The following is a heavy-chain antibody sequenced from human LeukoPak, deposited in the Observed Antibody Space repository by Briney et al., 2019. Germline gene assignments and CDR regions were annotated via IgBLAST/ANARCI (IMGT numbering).Heavy chain of an antibody. CDR3: AKEGDYGDYVLPPHFDY. J-gene: IGHJ4*02. D-gene: IGHD4-17*01. CDR1: GFTFSSYG. CDR2: ISYDGSNK. Sequence: SGGSLRLSCAASGFTFSSYGMHWVRQAPGKGLEWVAVISYDGSNKYYADSVKGRFTISRDNSKNTLYLQMNSLRAEDTAVYYCAKEGDYGDYVLPPHFDYWGQGTLVTVFS. V-gene: IGHV3-30*18.